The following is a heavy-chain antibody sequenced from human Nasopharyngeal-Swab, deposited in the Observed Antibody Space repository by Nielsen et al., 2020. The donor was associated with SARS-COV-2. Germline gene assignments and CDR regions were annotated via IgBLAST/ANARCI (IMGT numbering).Heavy chain of an antibody. Sequence: SETLSLTCTVSGGSISSGSYYWSWIRQPAGKGLEWIGRIYTSGSTNYNPSLKSRVTISVDTSKNQFSLKLSSVTAADTAVYYCARHWDLAAAQWFDPWGQGTLVTVSS. D-gene: IGHD6-13*01. CDR3: ARHWDLAAAQWFDP. CDR1: GGSISSGSYY. V-gene: IGHV4-61*02. CDR2: IYTSGST. J-gene: IGHJ5*02.